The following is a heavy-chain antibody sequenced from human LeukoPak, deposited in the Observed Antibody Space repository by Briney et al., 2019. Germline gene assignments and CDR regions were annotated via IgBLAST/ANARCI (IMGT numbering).Heavy chain of an antibody. CDR1: GGSISSDY. CDR3: ARQGGGFWYFDL. Sequence: SETLSLTCTVSGGSISSDYWTWIRQPPTKGLEWIGYIYYNGATSYNPSLKSRVTMSVDTSKKHFSLKMTSVTAADTAVYYCARQGGGFWYFDLWGRGTLVTVSS. D-gene: IGHD6-25*01. CDR2: IYYNGAT. V-gene: IGHV4-59*08. J-gene: IGHJ2*01.